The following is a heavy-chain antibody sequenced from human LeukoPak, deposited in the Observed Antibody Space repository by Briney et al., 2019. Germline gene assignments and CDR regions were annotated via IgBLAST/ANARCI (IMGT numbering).Heavy chain of an antibody. CDR2: IYSGGST. CDR3: ARALYDSSGYYYEGG. D-gene: IGHD3-22*01. CDR1: EFSVGSNY. J-gene: IGHJ4*02. V-gene: IGHV3-66*01. Sequence: PGGSLRLSCAASEFSVGSNYMTWVRQAPGKGLEWVSLIYSGGSTYYADSVKGRFTISRDNSKNTLYLQMNSLRAEDTAVYYCARALYDSSGYYYEGGWGQGTLVTVSS.